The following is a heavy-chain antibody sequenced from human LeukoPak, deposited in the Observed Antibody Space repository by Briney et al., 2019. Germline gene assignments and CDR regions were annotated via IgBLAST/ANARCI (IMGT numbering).Heavy chain of an antibody. V-gene: IGHV3-21*04. CDR2: ISSSSSYI. Sequence: GGSLRLSCSASGFTFSSYSMNWVRQAPGKGLEWVSSISSSSSYIYYADSVKGRFTISRDNAKNSLFLQMNSLRAEDTAVYYCATAPLYCSGGSCLLFDYWGQGTLVTVSS. CDR1: GFTFSSYS. J-gene: IGHJ4*02. CDR3: ATAPLYCSGGSCLLFDY. D-gene: IGHD2-15*01.